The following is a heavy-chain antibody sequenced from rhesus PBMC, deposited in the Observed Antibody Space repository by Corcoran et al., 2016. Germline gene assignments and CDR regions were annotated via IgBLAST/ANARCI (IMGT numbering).Heavy chain of an antibody. CDR1: GFTFSSYG. D-gene: IGHD2-8*01. CDR3: ATDGSGYCSGGVCYAGAFDF. CDR2: ISNGVGSP. V-gene: IGHV3S5*01. Sequence: EVQLVESGGGLVQPGGSLRLSCAASGFTFSSYGMSLVRQAPGKGLEWVSYISNGVGSPYYADPVNGRFTISRDNSKNTLSLQRNSLRAEDTAVYYCATDGSGYCSGGVCYAGAFDFWCQGLRVTVSS. J-gene: IGHJ3*01.